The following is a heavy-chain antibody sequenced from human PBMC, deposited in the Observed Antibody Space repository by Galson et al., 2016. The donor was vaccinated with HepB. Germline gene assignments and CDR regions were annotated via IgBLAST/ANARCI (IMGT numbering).Heavy chain of an antibody. D-gene: IGHD5-12*01. CDR3: ARGEALSGYVNWFDP. CDR2: INPNSGNT. V-gene: IGHV1-8*01. CDR1: GYSFTSFA. J-gene: IGHJ5*02. Sequence: SVKVSCKASGYSFTSFAIHWVRQATGQGLEWMGWINPNSGNTGYAQKFLGRVTMTRNTSISTVYMELSSLRSEDTAVYYCARGEALSGYVNWFDPWGQGTLVTVSS.